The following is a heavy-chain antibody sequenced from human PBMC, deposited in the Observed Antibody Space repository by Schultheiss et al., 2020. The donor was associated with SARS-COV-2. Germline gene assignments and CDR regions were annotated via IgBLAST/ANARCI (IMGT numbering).Heavy chain of an antibody. CDR2: ISSSSSYI. V-gene: IGHV3-21*05. D-gene: IGHD2-15*01. CDR1: GFTFSSYS. J-gene: IGHJ4*02. CDR3: AKVTGPYCSGGSCYSGVFDY. Sequence: GESLKISCAASGFTFSSYSMNWVRQAPGKGLEWVSYISSSSSYIYYADSVKGRFTISRDNSKNTLYLQMNSLRAEDTAVYYCAKVTGPYCSGGSCYSGVFDYWGQGTLVTVSS.